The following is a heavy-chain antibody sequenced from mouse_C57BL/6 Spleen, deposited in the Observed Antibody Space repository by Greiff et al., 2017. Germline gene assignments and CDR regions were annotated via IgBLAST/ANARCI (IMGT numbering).Heavy chain of an antibody. J-gene: IGHJ3*01. CDR3: AREFAY. CDR1: GYTFTSYG. V-gene: IGHV1-81*01. CDR2: IYPRSGNT. Sequence: VKLMESGAELARPGASVKLSCKASGYTFTSYGISWVKQRTGQGLEWIGEIYPRSGNTYYNEKFKGKATLTADKSSSTAYMELRSLTSEDSAVYFCAREFAYWGQGTLVTVSA.